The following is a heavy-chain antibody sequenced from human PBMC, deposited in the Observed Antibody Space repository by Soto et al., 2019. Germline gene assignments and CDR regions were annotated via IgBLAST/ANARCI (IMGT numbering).Heavy chain of an antibody. V-gene: IGHV3-23*01. CDR3: AKVRGRSSWELLLQPQAEYFQH. Sequence: HPGGSLRLSCAASGFTFSSYAMSWVRQAPGKGLEWVSAISGSGGSTYYADSVKGRFTISRDNSKNTLYLQMNSLRAEDTAVFYCAKVRGRSSWELLLQPQAEYFQHSGQATLVTVSS. CDR1: GFTFSSYA. J-gene: IGHJ1*01. CDR2: ISGSGGST. D-gene: IGHD1-26*01.